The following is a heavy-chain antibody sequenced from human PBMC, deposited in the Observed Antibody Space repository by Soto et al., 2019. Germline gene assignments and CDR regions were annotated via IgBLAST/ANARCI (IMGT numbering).Heavy chain of an antibody. CDR2: IKSDGSST. J-gene: IGHJ5*02. Sequence: EVHLVESGGGLVQPGGSLRLSCAASGFTFSSYWMHWVRQVPGKGLVWVSRIKSDGSSTNYADSVEGRFTISRDNAKNALYLQMNSLRPEDTAVYFCASSPWSGYVDDHWGQGTLVTVSS. D-gene: IGHD3-3*01. CDR3: ASSPWSGYVDDH. V-gene: IGHV3-74*01. CDR1: GFTFSSYW.